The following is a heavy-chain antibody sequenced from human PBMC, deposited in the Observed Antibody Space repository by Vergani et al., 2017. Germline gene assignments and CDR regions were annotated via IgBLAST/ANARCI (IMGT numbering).Heavy chain of an antibody. CDR3: ARDKGYGGNVDPFDY. D-gene: IGHD4-23*01. CDR2: SYTSGST. Sequence: QVQLQESGPGLVKPSQTLSLTCTVSGGSISSGSYYWSWIRQPAGKGLEWIGRSYTSGSTNYNPSLKSRVTMSVDTSKNQFSLKLSSVTAADTAVYYCARDKGYGGNVDPFDYWGQGTLVTVSS. J-gene: IGHJ4*02. V-gene: IGHV4-61*02. CDR1: GGSISSGSYY.